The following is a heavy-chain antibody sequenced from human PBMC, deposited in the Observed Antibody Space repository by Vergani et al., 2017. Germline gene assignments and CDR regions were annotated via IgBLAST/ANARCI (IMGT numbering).Heavy chain of an antibody. CDR2: INHSGST. V-gene: IGHV4-34*01. J-gene: IGHJ3*02. D-gene: IGHD3-9*01. CDR3: ARVLRYFDWLLYHDAFDI. Sequence: QVQLQQWGAGLLKPSETLSLTCAVYGGSFSGYYWSWIRQPPGKGLEWIGEINHSGSTNYNPSLKSRVTISVDTSKNQFSLKLSSVTAADTAVYYCARVLRYFDWLLYHDAFDIWGQGTMVTVSS. CDR1: GGSFSGYY.